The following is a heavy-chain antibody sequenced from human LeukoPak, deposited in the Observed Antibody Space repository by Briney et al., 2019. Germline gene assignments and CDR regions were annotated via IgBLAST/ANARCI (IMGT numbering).Heavy chain of an antibody. V-gene: IGHV3-21*01. J-gene: IGHJ5*01. CDR1: GFALKSYS. D-gene: IGHD2-8*02. CDR3: ARVAVSGPTGWFDS. CDR2: ISSTSAYI. Sequence: GGSLRLSCAGSGFALKSYSLSWVRQAPGKGLEWVSSISSTSAYIYYADSVKGRFTISRDNVDNVVYLQMDSLGAEDTAVYYCARVAVSGPTGWFDSWGQGTLVIVSS.